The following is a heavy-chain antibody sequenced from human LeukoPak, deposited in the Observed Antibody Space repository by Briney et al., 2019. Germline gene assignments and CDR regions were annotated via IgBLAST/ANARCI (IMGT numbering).Heavy chain of an antibody. Sequence: SETLSLTCTVSGGSISSYYWSWIRQSPGKGLEWIGYIYYSGSTNYNPSLKSRVTISVDTSKNQFSLKLSSVTAADTAVYYCARPPHYYDTSGYSVWGQGTLVTVSS. D-gene: IGHD3-22*01. CDR1: GGSISSYY. CDR2: IYYSGST. V-gene: IGHV4-59*01. CDR3: ARPPHYYDTSGYSV. J-gene: IGHJ4*02.